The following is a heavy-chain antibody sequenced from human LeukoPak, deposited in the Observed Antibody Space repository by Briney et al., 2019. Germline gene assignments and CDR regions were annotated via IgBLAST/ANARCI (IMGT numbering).Heavy chain of an antibody. D-gene: IGHD3-22*01. Sequence: SGRSLRLSCAASGFTFSSYAMHWVRQAPGKGLEWVAVISYDGSNKYYADSVKGRFTISRDNSKNTLYLQMNSLRAEDTAVYYCAKENTYYYDSSGYYFIDYWGQGTLVTVSS. J-gene: IGHJ4*02. CDR1: GFTFSSYA. CDR2: ISYDGSNK. V-gene: IGHV3-30*04. CDR3: AKENTYYYDSSGYYFIDY.